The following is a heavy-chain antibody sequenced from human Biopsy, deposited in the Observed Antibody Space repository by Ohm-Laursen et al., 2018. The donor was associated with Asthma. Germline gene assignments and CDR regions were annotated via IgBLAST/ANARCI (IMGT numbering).Heavy chain of an antibody. Sequence: SVKVSCKASGGSFDTYAISWLRQAPGQGLEWMGGILPIFGTADYAQKFQARVTISADESTSTVYMELSSLRSEDTAVYYCARTYYDFLTGQVNDAFAMWGQGTMATVSS. CDR2: ILPIFGTA. V-gene: IGHV1-69*13. J-gene: IGHJ3*02. CDR3: ARTYYDFLTGQVNDAFAM. D-gene: IGHD3-9*01. CDR1: GGSFDTYA.